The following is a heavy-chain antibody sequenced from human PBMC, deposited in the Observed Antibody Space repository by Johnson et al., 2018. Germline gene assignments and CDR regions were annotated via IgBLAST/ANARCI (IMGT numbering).Heavy chain of an antibody. V-gene: IGHV3-9*01. Sequence: VQLVQSGGGLVQPGRSLRLSCAASGFTFDDYAMHWVRQAPGKGLEWVSGITWNNGSMVYADSVKGRFTISRDNAKNSLHLQMNRLRAGDTAFYYCAKDIGYGDPEGMGVWGQGTTVTVSS. CDR3: AKDIGYGDPEGMGV. CDR1: GFTFDDYA. CDR2: ITWNNGSM. D-gene: IGHD4-17*01. J-gene: IGHJ6*02.